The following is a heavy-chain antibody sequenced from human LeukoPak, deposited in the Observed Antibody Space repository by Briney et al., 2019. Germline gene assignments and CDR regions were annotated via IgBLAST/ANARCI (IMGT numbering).Heavy chain of an antibody. CDR2: IKQDGSEK. D-gene: IGHD6-13*01. CDR3: ARDLYSSSWYSAFDI. Sequence: HPRGSLRLSCAASGFTFSSYWMSWVRQARGKGLEWVANIKQDGSEKYYVDSVKGRFTISRDNAKNSLYLQMNSLRAEDTAVYYCARDLYSSSWYSAFDIWGQGTMVTVSS. J-gene: IGHJ3*02. CDR1: GFTFSSYW. V-gene: IGHV3-7*01.